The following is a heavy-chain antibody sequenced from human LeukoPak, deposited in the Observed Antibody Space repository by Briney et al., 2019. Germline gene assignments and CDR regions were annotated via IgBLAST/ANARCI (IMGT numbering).Heavy chain of an antibody. D-gene: IGHD1-26*01. V-gene: IGHV3-73*01. J-gene: IGHJ4*02. Sequence: GGSLRLSCAASGFTFSGSAVHWVRQASGKGLEWVGRIRSKTNSYATAYAASVKGRFTISRDDSKNTAYLQMNSLKTEDTAVYYCTSPNSGGYYADYWGQGTLVTVSS. CDR2: IRSKTNSYAT. CDR1: GFTFSGSA. CDR3: TSPNSGGYYADY.